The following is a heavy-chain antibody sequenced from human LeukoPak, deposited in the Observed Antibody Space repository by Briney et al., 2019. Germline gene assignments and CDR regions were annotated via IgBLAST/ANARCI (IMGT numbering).Heavy chain of an antibody. CDR3: TWGYCSSTSCYERY. J-gene: IGHJ4*02. D-gene: IGHD2-2*01. Sequence: GRSLRLSCTASGFTFGDYAMSWVRQAPGKGLEWVGFIRSKAYGGTTEYAASVKGRFTISRDDSKSIAYLQMNSLKTEDTAVYYCTWGYCSSTSCYERYWGQGTLVTVSS. CDR2: IRSKAYGGTT. CDR1: GFTFGDYA. V-gene: IGHV3-49*04.